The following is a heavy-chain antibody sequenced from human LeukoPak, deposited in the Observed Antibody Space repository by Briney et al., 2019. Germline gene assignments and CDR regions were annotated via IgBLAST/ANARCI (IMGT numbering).Heavy chain of an antibody. D-gene: IGHD1-14*01. V-gene: IGHV4-61*05. CDR2: IYHSGST. J-gene: IGHJ4*02. CDR1: GGSISSSSYY. CDR3: ARYRTNQGSPFDY. Sequence: SETLSLTCTVSGGSISSSSYYWSWIRQPPGKGLEWIGYIYHSGSTNYNPSLKSRVTISVDTSKNQFSLKLSSVTAADTAVYYCARYRTNQGSPFDYWGQGTLVTVSS.